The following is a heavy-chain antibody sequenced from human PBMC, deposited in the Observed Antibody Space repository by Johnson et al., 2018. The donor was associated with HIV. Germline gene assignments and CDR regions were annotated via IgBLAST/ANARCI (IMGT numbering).Heavy chain of an antibody. CDR3: AKSPGKDHGGNSGAFDI. D-gene: IGHD4-23*01. CDR2: IRYDGSNK. J-gene: IGHJ3*02. CDR1: RFTVSCNE. V-gene: IGHV3-30*02. Sequence: QVQLVESRGVLVQPGGSLRLSCAASRFTVSCNEMTWVRQAPGKGLEWVAFIRYDGSNKYYADSVKGRFTISRDNSKNTLYLQMNSLRAEDTAVYYCAKSPGKDHGGNSGAFDIWGQGTMVTVSS.